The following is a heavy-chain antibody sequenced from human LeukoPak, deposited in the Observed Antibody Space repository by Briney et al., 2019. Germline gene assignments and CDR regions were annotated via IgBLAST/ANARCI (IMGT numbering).Heavy chain of an antibody. J-gene: IGHJ4*02. CDR1: GFTFSSYA. V-gene: IGHV3-23*01. D-gene: IGHD4-17*01. CDR2: ISGSGGST. CDR3: AKADGDYTYYFDY. Sequence: PGGSLRLSCAASGFTFSSYAMSWVRQAPGKGLVWVSAISGSGGSTYYADSVKGRFTISRDNSKNTLYLQMNSLRAEDTAVYYCAKADGDYTYYFDYWGQGTLVTVSS.